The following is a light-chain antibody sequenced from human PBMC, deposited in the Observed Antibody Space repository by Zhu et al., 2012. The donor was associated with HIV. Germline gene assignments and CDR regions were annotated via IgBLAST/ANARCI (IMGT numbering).Light chain of an antibody. CDR3: QQYYTPSYN. J-gene: IGKJ2*01. V-gene: IGKV1-5*03. CDR1: QSVYKW. CDR2: EAS. Sequence: DIQMTQSPSTLSASIGGRVTITCRASQSVYKWLAWYQQKPEKAPKLLIYEASILETGVPSRFSGSGSGTEFTLTISSLQSDDFATYSCQQYYTPSYNFGQGTKL.